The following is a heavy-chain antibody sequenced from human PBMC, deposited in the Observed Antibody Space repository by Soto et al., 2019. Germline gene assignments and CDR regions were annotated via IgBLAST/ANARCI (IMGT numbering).Heavy chain of an antibody. D-gene: IGHD1-26*01. CDR2: IWSDGSNE. J-gene: IGHJ6*02. CDR1: GFTFSSYD. Sequence: QVQLVESGGGVVQPGRSLRLSCVASGFTFSSYDMQWVRQAPGKGLEGVAAIWSDGSNEYYADSVKGRVSISRDNSKNTLYLKMNSLRVEDTAVYYCARQWVDYYGLDVWGQGTTVTVSS. CDR3: ARQWVDYYGLDV. V-gene: IGHV3-33*01.